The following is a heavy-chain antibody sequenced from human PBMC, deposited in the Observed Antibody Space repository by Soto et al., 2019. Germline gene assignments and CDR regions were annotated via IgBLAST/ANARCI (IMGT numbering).Heavy chain of an antibody. D-gene: IGHD3-10*01. CDR2: ISAYNCKT. J-gene: IGHJ4*02. V-gene: IGHV1-18*01. Sequence: ASVKVSCKASGYTLTSYGTTWVRQAPGQRLEGMGWISAYNCKTNYGQKLQGRVTMTTDTSTSTDYMELRSLRSDETAVYYCARDKRARDWHGEVHWGQGTLVTVSS. CDR1: GYTLTSYG. CDR3: ARDKRARDWHGEVH.